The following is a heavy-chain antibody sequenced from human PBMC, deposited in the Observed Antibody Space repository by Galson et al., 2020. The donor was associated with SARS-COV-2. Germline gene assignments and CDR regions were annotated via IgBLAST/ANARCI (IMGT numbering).Heavy chain of an antibody. CDR2: IYYSGST. D-gene: IGHD1-26*01. V-gene: IGHV4-59*08. Sequence: ASETLSLTCTVSGGSISSYYWSWIRQPPGKGLEWIGYIYYSGSTNYNPSLKSRVTISVDTSKNQFSLKLSSVTAADTAVYYCARHTTLELLRFDYWGQGTLVTVSS. CDR3: ARHTTLELLRFDY. J-gene: IGHJ4*02. CDR1: GGSISSYY.